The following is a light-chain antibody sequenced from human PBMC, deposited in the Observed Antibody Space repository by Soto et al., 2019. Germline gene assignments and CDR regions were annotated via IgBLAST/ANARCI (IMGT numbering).Light chain of an antibody. CDR3: EAWDDSLNGPV. J-gene: IGLJ3*02. CDR2: SNN. CDR1: SSNIGSNT. Sequence: QSVLTQPPSASGTPGQRVTISCSGSSSNIGSNTVNWYQQLPGTAPKLLIYSNNQRPSGVPDRFSGSKSGTSASLAISGLQSEDEADYYCEAWDDSLNGPVFGGGTQLPS. V-gene: IGLV1-44*01.